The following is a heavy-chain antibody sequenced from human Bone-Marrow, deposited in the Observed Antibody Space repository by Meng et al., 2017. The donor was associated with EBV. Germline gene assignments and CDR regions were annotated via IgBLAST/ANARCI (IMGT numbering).Heavy chain of an antibody. CDR3: ARDLYDSGGYTEVYFDY. CDR2: IFYSGST. D-gene: IGHD3-22*01. Sequence: VPLLESGPGLVNPSETLSLTCTVSGDSVSMGIYYWSWIPQPPGKRLEWIVYIFYSGSTNYNPSLKSRVTMSVDTSKNQFSLNLSSVTAADTAVYYCARDLYDSGGYTEVYFDYWGQGTLVTVSS. J-gene: IGHJ4*02. CDR1: GDSVSMGIYY. V-gene: IGHV4-61*01.